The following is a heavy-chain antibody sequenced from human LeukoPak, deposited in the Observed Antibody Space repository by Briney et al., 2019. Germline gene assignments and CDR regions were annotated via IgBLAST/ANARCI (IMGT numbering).Heavy chain of an antibody. CDR2: ISSSSSYI. CDR1: GFTFSSYS. J-gene: IGHJ4*02. V-gene: IGHV3-21*01. CDR3: ARDYYDSSGQHYFDY. Sequence: GGSLRLSCAASGFTFSSYSMNWDRQAPGTGLTWVSSISSSSSYIYYADSVKGRFTISRDNAKNSLYLQMNSLRAEDTAVYYCARDYYDSSGQHYFDYWGQGTLVTVSS. D-gene: IGHD3-22*01.